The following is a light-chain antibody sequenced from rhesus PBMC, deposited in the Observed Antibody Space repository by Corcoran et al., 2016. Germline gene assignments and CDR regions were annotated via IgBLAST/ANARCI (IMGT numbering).Light chain of an antibody. J-gene: IGKJ3*01. CDR1: QGISSY. CDR3: QQRNSYPFT. CDR2: DAS. V-gene: IGKV1-38*01. Sequence: DIQLTQSPSSLSASVGDRVTITCRASQGISSYLAWYQQKSGKAPKLLVYDASNLQSGVPSRFSGNGSGTEFTLTISSLQPEDFATYSCQQRNSYPFTFGPGTKRDIK.